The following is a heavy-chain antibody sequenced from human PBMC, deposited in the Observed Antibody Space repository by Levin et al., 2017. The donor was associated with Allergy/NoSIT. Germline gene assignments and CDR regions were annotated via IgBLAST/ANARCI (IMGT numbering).Heavy chain of an antibody. CDR1: GYSFSTYW. D-gene: IGHD3-22*01. V-gene: IGHV5-51*01. J-gene: IGHJ6*02. CDR2: IYPGDSDI. Sequence: KVSCKGSGYSFSTYWIAWVRQMPGKGLEWMGIIYPGDSDIRYSPSFQGQVTISADKSISTAYLQWNSLKASDTAMFYCARLPDSSGEGPYYYGMDGWGQGTTVTVSS. CDR3: ARLPDSSGEGPYYYGMDG.